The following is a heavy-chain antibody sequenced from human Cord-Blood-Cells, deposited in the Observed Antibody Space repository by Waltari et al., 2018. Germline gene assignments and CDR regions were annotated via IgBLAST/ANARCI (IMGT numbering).Heavy chain of an antibody. V-gene: IGHV6-1*01. CDR3: ARDHCSSTSCYNYWYFDL. J-gene: IGHJ2*01. CDR1: GDSVSSNSDA. CDR2: TYYRSKRYN. D-gene: IGHD2-2*02. Sequence: QVQLQQSGPGLVKPSQTLSLTCAISGDSVSSNSDAWNLIRQSPSRAIEWLGRTYYRSKRYNDYAVSVKSRITINPDTSKNQFSLQLNSVTPEDTAVYYCARDHCSSTSCYNYWYFDLWGRGTLVTVSS.